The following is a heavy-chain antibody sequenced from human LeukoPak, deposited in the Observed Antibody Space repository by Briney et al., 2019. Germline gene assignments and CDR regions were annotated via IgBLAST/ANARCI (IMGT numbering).Heavy chain of an antibody. Sequence: ASVKVSCKASGGTFSSYAISWVRQAPGQGLEWMGWISAYNGNTNYAQKLQGRVTMTTDTSTSTAYMELSSLRSEDTAVYYCARGYLPHPIDYWGQGTLVTVSS. CDR2: ISAYNGNT. D-gene: IGHD1-26*01. J-gene: IGHJ4*02. V-gene: IGHV1-18*01. CDR1: GGTFSSYA. CDR3: ARGYLPHPIDY.